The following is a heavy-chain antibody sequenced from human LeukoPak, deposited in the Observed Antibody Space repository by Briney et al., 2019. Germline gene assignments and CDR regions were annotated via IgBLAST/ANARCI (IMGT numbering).Heavy chain of an antibody. CDR3: ARVYCSGGSCYKYFDY. CDR1: GFTFSSYW. V-gene: IGHV3-74*01. D-gene: IGHD2-15*01. J-gene: IGHJ4*02. CDR2: INSDGSST. Sequence: PGGSLRLSCAASGFTFSSYWKHWVRQAPGKGLVWVSRINSDGSSTSYADSVKGRFTISRDNAKNTLYLQMNSLRAEDTAVYYCARVYCSGGSCYKYFDYWGQGTLVTVSS.